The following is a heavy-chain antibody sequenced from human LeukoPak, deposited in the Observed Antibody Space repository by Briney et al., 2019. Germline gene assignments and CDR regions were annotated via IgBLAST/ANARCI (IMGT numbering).Heavy chain of an antibody. D-gene: IGHD3-10*01. CDR1: GFTFSTYG. CDR3: ARATGITKTLDY. V-gene: IGHV3-21*01. CDR2: ISSGSSYI. Sequence: GGSLRLSCAASGFTFSTYGMTWVRQAPGKGLEWVSSISSGSSYIYYADSLKGRFTISRDNAQNSLYLQMNSLRVEDTAVYYCARATGITKTLDYWGQGTLVTVSS. J-gene: IGHJ4*02.